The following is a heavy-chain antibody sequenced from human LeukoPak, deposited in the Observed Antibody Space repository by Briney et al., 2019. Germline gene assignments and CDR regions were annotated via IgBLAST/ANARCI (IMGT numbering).Heavy chain of an antibody. V-gene: IGHV3-33*08. J-gene: IGHJ4*02. CDR1: GFTFSSYG. CDR2: AWYDGSTK. D-gene: IGHD1-7*01. Sequence: PGGSLRLSCAASGFTFSSYGMHWVRQAPGKGLQWVAVAWYDGSTKYYEDSVKGRFTISRDNSKNTLYLEINSLRAEDTAVYYCARGANNWNYRSYFDFRGQGTLVTVSS. CDR3: ARGANNWNYRSYFDF.